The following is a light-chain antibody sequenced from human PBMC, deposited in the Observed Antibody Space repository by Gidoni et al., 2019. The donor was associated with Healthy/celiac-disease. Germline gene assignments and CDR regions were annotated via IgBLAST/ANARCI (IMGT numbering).Light chain of an antibody. CDR1: PGISSY. V-gene: IGKV1-9*01. CDR2: AAS. CDR3: QQLNSYPYT. Sequence: IQLTQSPSFLSASVGDRVTITCRASPGISSYLAWYQQKPGKAPKLLFYAASPLQSGVPSRFSGSGSGTEFTLTIRSLQPEDFATYSCQQLNSYPYTFGQGTKLEIK. J-gene: IGKJ2*01.